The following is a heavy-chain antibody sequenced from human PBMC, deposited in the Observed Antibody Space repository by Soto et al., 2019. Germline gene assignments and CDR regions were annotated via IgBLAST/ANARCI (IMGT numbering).Heavy chain of an antibody. J-gene: IGHJ3*01. CDR3: TRWSAIVGGAEALDV. Sequence: QVQLVQSGAEVKKPGASVRVSCKTSGYTFINYGITWVRQAPGQGLEWMGWLSAYNGDTSSSEKLQDRFTMTTDTSTNTVYMDLRSLTSAATAVYYCTRWSAIVGGAEALDVWGQGTRVIVSS. CDR1: GYTFINYG. CDR2: LSAYNGDT. V-gene: IGHV1-18*01. D-gene: IGHD1-26*01.